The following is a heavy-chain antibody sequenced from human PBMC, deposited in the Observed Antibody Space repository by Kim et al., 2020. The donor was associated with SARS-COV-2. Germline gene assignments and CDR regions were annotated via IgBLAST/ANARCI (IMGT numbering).Heavy chain of an antibody. CDR3: AKGAVRLKMFFDY. D-gene: IGHD6-25*01. J-gene: IGHJ4*02. CDR2: ISYDGSNK. CDR1: GFTFSSYG. Sequence: GGSLRLSCAASGFTFSSYGMHWVRQAPGKGLEWVAVISYDGSNKYYADSVKGRFTISRDNSKNTLYLQMNSLRAEDTAVYYCAKGAVRLKMFFDYWGQGTLVTVSS. V-gene: IGHV3-30*18.